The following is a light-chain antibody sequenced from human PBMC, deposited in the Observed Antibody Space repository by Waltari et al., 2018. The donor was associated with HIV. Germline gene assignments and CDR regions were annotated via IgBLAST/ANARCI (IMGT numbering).Light chain of an antibody. Sequence: LTQPPSASGSPGQSVTISCTGTSSDVGGYNYVSWYQQHPGKAPKLMIYEVSKRPSGVPDRFSGSKSGNTASLTVSGLQAEDEADYYCSSYAGSNNLVFGGGTKLTVL. J-gene: IGLJ3*02. V-gene: IGLV2-8*01. CDR2: EVS. CDR3: SSYAGSNNLV. CDR1: SSDVGGYNY.